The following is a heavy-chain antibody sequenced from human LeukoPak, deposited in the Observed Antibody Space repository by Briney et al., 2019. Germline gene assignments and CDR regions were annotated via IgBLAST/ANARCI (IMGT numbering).Heavy chain of an antibody. D-gene: IGHD3-16*01. J-gene: IGHJ6*03. CDR3: ARGGGKGGGWVGHYYYMDV. V-gene: IGHV4-59*12. Sequence: SETLSLTCTVSGGSISSYYWSWIRQPPGKGMEWMGNIYYSGSANYNPSLTSRVTISVDTSKNQFPLNLRSVTAADTAVYYCARGGGKGGGWVGHYYYMDVWGKGTTVTVSS. CDR2: IYYSGSA. CDR1: GGSISSYY.